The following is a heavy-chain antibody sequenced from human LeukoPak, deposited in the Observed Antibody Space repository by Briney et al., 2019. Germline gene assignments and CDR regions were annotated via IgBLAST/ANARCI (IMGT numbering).Heavy chain of an antibody. CDR1: GFTFGDYA. CDR3: ARDRAVYFYAMDV. Sequence: PGRSLRLSCAASGFTFGDYAMHWVRQAPGKGLEWVSGINWKSNNIGYADSVKGRFTISRDNAKNSLYLQMNSLRTEDTALYYCARDRAVYFYAMDVWGQGTSVTVSS. J-gene: IGHJ6*02. CDR2: INWKSNNI. D-gene: IGHD6-19*01. V-gene: IGHV3-9*01.